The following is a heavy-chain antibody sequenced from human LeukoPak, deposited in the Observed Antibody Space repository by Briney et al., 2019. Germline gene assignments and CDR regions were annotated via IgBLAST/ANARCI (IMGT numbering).Heavy chain of an antibody. CDR3: ARGYPPDY. CDR1: GGSISSSSYY. J-gene: IGHJ4*02. CDR2: IYYSGST. D-gene: IGHD2-2*02. V-gene: IGHV4-39*07. Sequence: PSETLSLTCTVSGGSISSSSYYWGWIRQPPGKGLEWIGSIYYSGSTYYNPSLKSRVTISVDTSKNQFSLKLSSVTAADTAVYYCARGYPPDYWGQGTLVTVSS.